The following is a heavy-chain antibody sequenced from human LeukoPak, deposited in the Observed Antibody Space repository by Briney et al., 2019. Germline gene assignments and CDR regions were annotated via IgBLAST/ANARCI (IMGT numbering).Heavy chain of an antibody. CDR3: ARDHTETSSLNFRNYYYYGMDI. CDR1: GGSIRSGDCS. J-gene: IGHJ6*02. D-gene: IGHD4-11*01. Sequence: QTSETLSLTCTVSGGSIRSGDCSWNWIRQHPGKGLEWIGYIYYSGSTYYNPSLTSRVTMSVDTSKNQFSLKLSSVTAADTAIYYCARDHTETSSLNFRNYYYYGMDIWGQGTTVIVSS. V-gene: IGHV4-31*03. CDR2: IYYSGST.